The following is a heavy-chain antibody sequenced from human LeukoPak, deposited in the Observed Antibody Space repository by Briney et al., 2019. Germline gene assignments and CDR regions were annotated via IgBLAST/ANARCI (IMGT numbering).Heavy chain of an antibody. V-gene: IGHV4-30-2*01. J-gene: IGHJ4*02. Sequence: SETLSLTCTVSGGSISSGGYYWSWIRQPPGKGLEWIGYIYHSGTSYYNPSLKSRVTISVDGSKNQFSLKLSSVTAADTAVYYCARVGTTGRDYWGQGTLVTVSS. CDR3: ARVGTTGRDY. CDR2: IYHSGTS. CDR1: GGSISSGGYY. D-gene: IGHD1-1*01.